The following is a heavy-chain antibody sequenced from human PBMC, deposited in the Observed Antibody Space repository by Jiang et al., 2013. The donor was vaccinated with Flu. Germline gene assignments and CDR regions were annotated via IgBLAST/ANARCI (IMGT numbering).Heavy chain of an antibody. CDR3: ARGTPSPGTDF. CDR1: GYIFRTQY. V-gene: IGHV7-4-1*01. D-gene: IGHD1-14*01. J-gene: IGHJ4*02. Sequence: QSGSELKKPGTSVKISCRASGYIFRTQYNNWVRQAPGQGLEWMGNIKTKTGNPTYAQAFTGRFVFSVDTSVNTAYLQISSLEADDTAFYYCARGTPSPGTDFWGQGTLVTVSS. CDR2: IKTKTGNP.